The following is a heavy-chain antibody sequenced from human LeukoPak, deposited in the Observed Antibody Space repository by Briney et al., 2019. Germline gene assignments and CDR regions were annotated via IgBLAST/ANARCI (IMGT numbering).Heavy chain of an antibody. CDR3: AKDRKMVRGAAFAY. J-gene: IGHJ4*02. Sequence: PGGSLRLSCAASGFTFDDYAMHWVRQAPGKGLEWVSGISWDSGSIGYADSVKGRFTISRDNAKNSLYLQMNSLRAEDTALYYYAKDRKMVRGAAFAYGSQGTLVTVS. CDR2: ISWDSGSI. V-gene: IGHV3-9*01. D-gene: IGHD3-10*01. CDR1: GFTFDDYA.